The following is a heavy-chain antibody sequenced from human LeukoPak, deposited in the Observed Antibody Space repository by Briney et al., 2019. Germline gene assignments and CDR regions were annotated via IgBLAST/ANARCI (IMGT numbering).Heavy chain of an antibody. Sequence: GGSLRLSCAASGFSFRGYAISWVRQAPGKGLEWVSVIYGGGDTYYADSVRGRFTISRDNFENTLFLQMDSLRAEDTAVYYCTRLLPSSHHFFDSWGQGALVTVSS. CDR2: IYGGGDT. CDR1: GFSFRGYA. J-gene: IGHJ4*02. D-gene: IGHD6-6*01. CDR3: TRLLPSSHHFFDS. V-gene: IGHV3-53*01.